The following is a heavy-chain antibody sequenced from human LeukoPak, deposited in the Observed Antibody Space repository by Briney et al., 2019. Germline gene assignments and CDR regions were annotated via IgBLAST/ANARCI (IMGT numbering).Heavy chain of an antibody. J-gene: IGHJ6*02. Sequence: GGSLRLTCAASGFSVSGHYMSWVRQAPGKGLQWVSILFTDGTTYYADSVRGRFAISRDSYRNTLYLHMTGLRADDTALYFCARDRPYYDKGDMDVWGQGTMVTVSS. D-gene: IGHD3-16*01. CDR3: ARDRPYYDKGDMDV. V-gene: IGHV3-53*01. CDR2: LFTDGTT. CDR1: GFSVSGHY.